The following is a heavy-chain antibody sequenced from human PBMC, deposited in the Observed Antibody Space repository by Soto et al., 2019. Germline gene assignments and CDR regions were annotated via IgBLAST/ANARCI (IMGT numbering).Heavy chain of an antibody. CDR3: AHKRDVSRGFKY. Sequence: QITLKESGPPLVKPTQTLTLTCTFSGFSFSVNGVAVGWIRQPPGQALEWLALIYWDDDQRYNPSLKDRLTIXKVXSRNQVVLTMTNMDPVDTATYYCAHKRDVSRGFKYWGQGTLVTVSS. CDR1: GFSFSVNGVA. D-gene: IGHD3-10*01. V-gene: IGHV2-5*02. CDR2: IYWDDDQ. J-gene: IGHJ4*02.